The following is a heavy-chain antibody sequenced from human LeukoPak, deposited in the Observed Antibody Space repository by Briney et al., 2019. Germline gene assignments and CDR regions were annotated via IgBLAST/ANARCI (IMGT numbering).Heavy chain of an antibody. CDR2: IYTSGST. D-gene: IGHD3-10*01. CDR3: ARVHFQHSGYYYYYYMDV. CDR1: GGSISSGSYY. Sequence: PSQTLSLTCTASGGSISSGSYYWSWIRQPAGKGLEWIGRIYTSGSTNYNPSLKSRVTISVDTSKNQFSLKLSSVTAADTAVYYCARVHFQHSGYYYYYYMDVWGKGTTVTVSS. V-gene: IGHV4-61*02. J-gene: IGHJ6*03.